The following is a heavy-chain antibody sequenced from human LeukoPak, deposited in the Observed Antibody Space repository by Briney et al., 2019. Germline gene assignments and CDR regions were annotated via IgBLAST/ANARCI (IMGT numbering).Heavy chain of an antibody. V-gene: IGHV1-46*01. Sequence: GASVKVSCKVSGYTLTELSMHWVRQAPGQGLEWMGIINPSGGSTSYAQKFQGRVTMTRDTSTSTVYMELSSLRSEDTAVYYCAGSSADAFDIWGQGTMVTVSS. CDR3: AGSSADAFDI. J-gene: IGHJ3*02. CDR2: INPSGGST. CDR1: GYTLTELS. D-gene: IGHD6-13*01.